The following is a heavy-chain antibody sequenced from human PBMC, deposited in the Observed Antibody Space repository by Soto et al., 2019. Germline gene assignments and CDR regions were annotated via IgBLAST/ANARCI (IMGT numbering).Heavy chain of an antibody. Sequence: EVQLVESGGGLIQPGGSLRLSCAVSGFTVSNNYMSWVRQAPGKGLEGVSVIYSGGYTAYGDSVKGRFTISRDNSKNTLFLKIRGRGAAGAAVFSWAAQRGGGGYWGQGTLVTVSS. CDR3: AAQRGGGGY. D-gene: IGHD6-25*01. V-gene: IGHV3-53*01. J-gene: IGHJ4*02. CDR1: GFTVSNNY. CDR2: IYSGGYT.